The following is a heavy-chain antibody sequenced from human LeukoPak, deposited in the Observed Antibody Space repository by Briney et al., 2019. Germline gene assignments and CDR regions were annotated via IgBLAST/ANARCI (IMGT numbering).Heavy chain of an antibody. CDR3: ARSRARGYSYGTYSDD. CDR1: GFTFSSYA. V-gene: IGHV3-30-3*01. CDR2: ISYEGSNK. J-gene: IGHJ4*02. D-gene: IGHD5-18*01. Sequence: PGRSLRLSCAASGFTFSSYAMHCVRHAPGKGLEWVAAISYEGSNKYYADSVKGRFTIYRDNPKNTLYLQLNSRRAEDTAVYYCARSRARGYSYGTYSDDWGQATLVTVSS.